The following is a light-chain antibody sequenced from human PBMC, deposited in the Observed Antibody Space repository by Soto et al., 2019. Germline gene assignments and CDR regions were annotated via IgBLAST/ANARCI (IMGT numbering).Light chain of an antibody. CDR2: DAS. CDR1: QSVTSH. V-gene: IGKV3-11*01. J-gene: IGKJ4*01. CDR3: QQRGNWPPKVT. Sequence: EIVLTQSPATLSLSPGERATVSCRASQSVTSHLAWYQQKPGHPPRLLIYDASNRATGVPARFSGSGSGTDFTLTISSLEPEDLAVYYCQQRGNWPPKVTFGGGTTVEIK.